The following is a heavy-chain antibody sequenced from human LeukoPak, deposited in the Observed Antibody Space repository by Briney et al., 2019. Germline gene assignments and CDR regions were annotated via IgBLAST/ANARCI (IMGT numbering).Heavy chain of an antibody. D-gene: IGHD1-26*01. CDR2: MNPNSGNT. V-gene: IGHV1-8*01. J-gene: IGHJ4*02. Sequence: ASVKVSCKASGYTFTSYDINWVRQATGQGLEWMGWMNPNSGNTGYAQKFQGRVTMTRNTSISTAYMELSSLRAEDTAVYYCARERGSYPYFDYWGQGTLVTVSS. CDR3: ARERGSYPYFDY. CDR1: GYTFTSYD.